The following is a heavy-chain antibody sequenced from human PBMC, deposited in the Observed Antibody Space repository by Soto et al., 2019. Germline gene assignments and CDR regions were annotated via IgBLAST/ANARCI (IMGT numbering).Heavy chain of an antibody. CDR1: GFTFNSYA. CDR2: ISGSGGRT. Sequence: PGGSLRLSCAASGFTFNSYAMSWVRQAPGKGLEWVSAISGSGGRTYYADSVKGRFTISRDNSKNTLYLQMNSLRAEDTAVYYCAKVAWDYDFWSGNAIIDYWGQGTLVTVSS. V-gene: IGHV3-23*01. D-gene: IGHD3-3*01. CDR3: AKVAWDYDFWSGNAIIDY. J-gene: IGHJ4*02.